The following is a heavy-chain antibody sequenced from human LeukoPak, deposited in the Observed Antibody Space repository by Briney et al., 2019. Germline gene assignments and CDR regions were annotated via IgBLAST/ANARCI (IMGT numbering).Heavy chain of an antibody. CDR3: ARGAHSGHDLISH. CDR2: IIPIFGTA. Sequence: SVKVSCKASGGTFSSYAISWVRQAPGQGLEWMGGIIPIFGTANYAQKFQGRVTITADESTSTAYMELSSLRSEDTAVYYCARGAHSGHDLISHWGQGTLVTVSS. J-gene: IGHJ4*02. D-gene: IGHD5-12*01. V-gene: IGHV1-69*13. CDR1: GGTFSSYA.